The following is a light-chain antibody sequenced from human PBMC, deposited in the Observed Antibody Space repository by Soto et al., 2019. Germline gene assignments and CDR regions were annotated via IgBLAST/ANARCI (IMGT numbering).Light chain of an antibody. CDR2: EVS. CDR3: SSYTSSSTLEV. J-gene: IGLJ1*01. CDR1: SSDVGGYNY. Sequence: QSVLTQPASVSGSPGQSITISCTGTSSDVGGYNYVSWYQQHPGKARKLMIYEVSNRPSGVSNRFSGSKSGNTASLTISWLKVEDEADYYCSSYTSSSTLEVFGTGTKVTVL. V-gene: IGLV2-14*01.